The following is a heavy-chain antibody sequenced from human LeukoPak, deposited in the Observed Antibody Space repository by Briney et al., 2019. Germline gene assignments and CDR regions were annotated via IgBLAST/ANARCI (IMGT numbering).Heavy chain of an antibody. D-gene: IGHD3-9*01. V-gene: IGHV3-48*03. Sequence: GGSLRPSCATSGFSFSNYEMNWVRQAPGKGLEWVSYMSSSGGTIYYADSVKGRFTISRDNAKNSLYLQMNSLRAEDTAVYYCARDRTTISDAFDIWGQGTMVTVSS. J-gene: IGHJ3*02. CDR2: MSSSGGTI. CDR1: GFSFSNYE. CDR3: ARDRTTISDAFDI.